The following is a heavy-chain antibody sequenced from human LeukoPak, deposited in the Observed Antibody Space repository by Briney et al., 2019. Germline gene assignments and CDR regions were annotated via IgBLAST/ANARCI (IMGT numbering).Heavy chain of an antibody. CDR3: ARLGWLQFPDYFDY. CDR2: IIPILGIA. CDR1: GGTFSSYA. D-gene: IGHD5-24*01. J-gene: IGHJ4*02. V-gene: IGHV1-69*04. Sequence: ASVKVSCKASGGTFSSYAISWVRQAPGQGLEWMGRIIPILGIANYAQKFQGRVTIIADKSTSTAYMELSSLRSEDTAVYYCARLGWLQFPDYFDYWGQGTLVTVSS.